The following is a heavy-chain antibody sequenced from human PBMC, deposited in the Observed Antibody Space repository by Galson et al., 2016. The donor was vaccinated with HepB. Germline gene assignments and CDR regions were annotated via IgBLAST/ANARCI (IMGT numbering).Heavy chain of an antibody. CDR1: GGTFSSYA. Sequence: SVKVSCKASGGTFSSYAISWVRQAPGQGLEWMGGIIPIFGTASYAQRFQGRVTITADESTSTAYMELSSLRSEDTAVYYCARDLYCGGDCYLVYWGQGTLVTVSS. CDR3: ARDLYCGGDCYLVY. V-gene: IGHV1-69*13. D-gene: IGHD2-21*02. CDR2: IIPIFGTA. J-gene: IGHJ4*02.